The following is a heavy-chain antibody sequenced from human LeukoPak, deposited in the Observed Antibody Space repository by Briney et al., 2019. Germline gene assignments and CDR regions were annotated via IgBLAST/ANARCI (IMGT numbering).Heavy chain of an antibody. Sequence: GGSLRLSCAASGFTFINYAMSWVRQAPGKGLEWVSAISGSGVSTYYADSVKGRFTISRDNAKRSLYLQMNSLRAEDTAVYYCARDNYDSSGYYFDWGQGTLVTVSS. CDR3: ARDNYDSSGYYFD. CDR1: GFTFINYA. J-gene: IGHJ4*02. V-gene: IGHV3-23*01. D-gene: IGHD3-22*01. CDR2: ISGSGVST.